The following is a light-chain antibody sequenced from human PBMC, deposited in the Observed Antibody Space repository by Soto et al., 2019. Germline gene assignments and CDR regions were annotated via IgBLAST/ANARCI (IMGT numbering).Light chain of an antibody. Sequence: EIVLTQSPGTLFLSPGERATLSCRASQSISRNYLAWYHQKPGQAPRLLIYGASNRATGIPDRFSGSGSGTDFTLTISRLEPEDFAVYYCQQYGSSPLTFGGGTKVEIK. CDR1: QSISRNY. CDR3: QQYGSSPLT. J-gene: IGKJ4*01. V-gene: IGKV3-20*01. CDR2: GAS.